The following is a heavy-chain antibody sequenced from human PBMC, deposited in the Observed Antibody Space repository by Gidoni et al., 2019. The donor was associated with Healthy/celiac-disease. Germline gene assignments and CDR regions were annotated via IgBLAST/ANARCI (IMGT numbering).Heavy chain of an antibody. CDR1: GFPFSSYE. J-gene: IGHJ4*02. D-gene: IGHD3-22*01. Sequence: EVQLVESGGGLVQPGGSLRLSCAASGFPFSSYEMNWVRQAPGKGLEWVSYISSSGSTIYYADSVKGRFTISRDNAKNSLYLQMNSLRAEDTAVYYCARSHYYDSSGYLNWGQGTLVTVSS. CDR2: ISSSGSTI. V-gene: IGHV3-48*03. CDR3: ARSHYYDSSGYLN.